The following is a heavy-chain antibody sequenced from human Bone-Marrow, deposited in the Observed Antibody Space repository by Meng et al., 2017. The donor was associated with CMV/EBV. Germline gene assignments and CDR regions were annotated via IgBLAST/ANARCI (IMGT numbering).Heavy chain of an antibody. D-gene: IGHD2-2*01. CDR2: INPNSGGT. CDR1: GYTFTGYY. V-gene: IGHV1-2*02. J-gene: IGHJ6*02. CDR3: ARDLVPVHRQVYYGMDV. Sequence: ASVKVSCKASGYTFTGYYMHWVRQAPGQGLEWMGWINPNSGGTNYAQKFQGRVTMTRDTSISTAYMELSRLRSDDTAVYYCARDLVPVHRQVYYGMDVWGQGNTVNV.